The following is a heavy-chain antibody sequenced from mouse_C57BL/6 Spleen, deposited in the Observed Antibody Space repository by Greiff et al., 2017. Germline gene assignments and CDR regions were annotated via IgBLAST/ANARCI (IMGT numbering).Heavy chain of an antibody. V-gene: IGHV1-4*01. CDR2: INPSSGYT. CDR1: GYTFTSYT. CDR3: AREDYFDV. J-gene: IGHJ1*03. Sequence: QVHVKQSGAELARPGASVKMSCKASGYTFTSYTMHWVKQRPGQGLEWIGYINPSSGYTKYNQKFKDKATLTADKSSSTAYMQLSSLTSEDSAVYYCAREDYFDVWGTGTTVTVSS.